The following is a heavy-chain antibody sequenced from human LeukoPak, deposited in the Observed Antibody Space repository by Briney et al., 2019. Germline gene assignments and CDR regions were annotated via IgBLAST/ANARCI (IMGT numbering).Heavy chain of an antibody. Sequence: KPSQTLSLTCTVSGGSISSSSYYWGWIRQPPGKGLEWIGSKYYSASTYYNPSLKSRVTISVDTSKNQFSLKLSSVTAADTAVYYCASSPGYCSGGSCSGDDYWGQGTLVTVSS. D-gene: IGHD2-15*01. CDR2: KYYSAST. CDR3: ASSPGYCSGGSCSGDDY. V-gene: IGHV4-39*01. CDR1: GGSISSSSYY. J-gene: IGHJ4*02.